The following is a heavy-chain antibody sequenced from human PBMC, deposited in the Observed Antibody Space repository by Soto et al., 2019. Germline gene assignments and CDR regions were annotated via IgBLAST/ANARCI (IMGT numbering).Heavy chain of an antibody. J-gene: IGHJ5*02. Sequence: ASVKVSCKASGYTFSSYTLHWVRQAPGQRPEWMGWINAGNGDAKYSQKFQGRVTITRDTSANSAYMELSSLRSEDTAVYYCASFVLRGLILNSSFDPWGQGTLVTVSS. CDR2: INAGNGDA. D-gene: IGHD3-10*01. V-gene: IGHV1-3*01. CDR1: GYTFSSYT. CDR3: ASFVLRGLILNSSFDP.